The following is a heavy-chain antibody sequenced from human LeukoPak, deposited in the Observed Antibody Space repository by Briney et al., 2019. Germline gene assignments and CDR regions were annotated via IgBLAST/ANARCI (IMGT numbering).Heavy chain of an antibody. D-gene: IGHD6-19*01. Sequence: PGGSLRLSCAASGFTFSSYVMSWVRQAPGKGLEWVSSFSGSGGSTYFADSVKGRFTISRDNSKNTLYLQMNSLRAEDTAVYYCASESSGRLSDAFDIWGQGTMVTVSS. J-gene: IGHJ3*02. CDR1: GFTFSSYV. V-gene: IGHV3-23*01. CDR2: FSGSGGST. CDR3: ASESSGRLSDAFDI.